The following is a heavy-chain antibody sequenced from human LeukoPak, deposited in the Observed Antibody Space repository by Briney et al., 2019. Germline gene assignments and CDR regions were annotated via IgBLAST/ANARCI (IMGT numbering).Heavy chain of an antibody. CDR2: ISSSGNTI. D-gene: IGHD3-10*01. CDR3: ARGGGYYGSGSLHYYYGMDV. J-gene: IGHJ6*02. CDR1: GFTFSSYE. Sequence: GGPLRLSCAASGFTFSSYEMNWVRQAPGKGLEWVSYISSSGNTIYYADSVKGRFTISRDNAKNSLYLQMNSLRAEDTAVYYCARGGGYYGSGSLHYYYGMDVWGQGTTVTVSS. V-gene: IGHV3-48*03.